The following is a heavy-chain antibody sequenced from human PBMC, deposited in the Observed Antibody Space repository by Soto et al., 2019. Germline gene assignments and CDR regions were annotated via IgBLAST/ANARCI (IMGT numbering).Heavy chain of an antibody. D-gene: IGHD2-2*01. CDR2: ISPDGNEA. Sequence: EEQVVESGGGLVQPGGSLRLVCTASGFSFSAYRMYWVRQAPGKGLMWVSRISPDGNEANFADSVKGRFIISRDNADRTVSLQMSSLRVDDMGIYYCAREGKRFYALDVWGQGTSVIVSS. J-gene: IGHJ6*02. CDR1: GFSFSAYR. V-gene: IGHV3-74*01. CDR3: AREGKRFYALDV.